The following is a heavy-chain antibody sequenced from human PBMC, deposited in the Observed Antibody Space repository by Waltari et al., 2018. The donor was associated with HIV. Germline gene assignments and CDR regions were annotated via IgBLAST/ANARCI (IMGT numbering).Heavy chain of an antibody. CDR1: GSSISGAYY. V-gene: IGHV4-38-2*01. Sequence: HVQLQESGPGLVKPSETLSLTCVVSGSSISGAYYWGWIRQSPGKGLELIGSIHHSGRTYHNPSLKSRVTISVDASKSQFSLKLTSATAADTAIYYCARVRITLIVAGPFDMWGQGTLVTVSS. CDR3: ARVRITLIVAGPFDM. CDR2: IHHSGRT. J-gene: IGHJ3*02. D-gene: IGHD3-22*01.